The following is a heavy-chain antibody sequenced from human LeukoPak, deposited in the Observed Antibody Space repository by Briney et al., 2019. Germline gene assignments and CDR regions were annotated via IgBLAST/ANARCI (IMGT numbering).Heavy chain of an antibody. CDR1: GGTFSSYA. CDR2: IIPIFGTA. Sequence: GASVKVSCKASGGTFSSYAISWVRQAPGQGLEWMGGIIPIFGTANYAQKFQGRVTITADESTSTAYMELSGLRSEDTAAYYCASSSYSSGWYLFDYWGQGTLVTVSS. J-gene: IGHJ4*02. CDR3: ASSSYSSGWYLFDY. V-gene: IGHV1-69*01. D-gene: IGHD6-19*01.